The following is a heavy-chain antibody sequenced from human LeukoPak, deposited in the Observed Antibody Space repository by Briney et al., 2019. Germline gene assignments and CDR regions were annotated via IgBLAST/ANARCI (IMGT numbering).Heavy chain of an antibody. CDR2: IIPILGIA. Sequence: SSVNVSCKASGGIFSSYAISWVRQAPGQGLEWMGRIIPILGIANYAQKFQSRVTITADKCTSTDYMELSRLRSEDKGVYYCARGVTDCSGGSCYPYYFDYWGQGTLVTVSS. D-gene: IGHD2-15*01. V-gene: IGHV1-69*04. CDR3: ARGVTDCSGGSCYPYYFDY. J-gene: IGHJ4*02. CDR1: GGIFSSYA.